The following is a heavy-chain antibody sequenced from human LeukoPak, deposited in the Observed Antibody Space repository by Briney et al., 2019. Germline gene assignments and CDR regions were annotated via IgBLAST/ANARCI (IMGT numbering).Heavy chain of an antibody. CDR3: ARHDYGATRDY. J-gene: IGHJ4*02. D-gene: IGHD4-17*01. CDR2: IDYTGGT. V-gene: IGHV4-59*01. CDR1: GCSFSSYD. Sequence: SETLCLSCTASGCSFSSYDWHWIRQPPGQGLEWIGDIDYTGGTNYNPSLKSRFTISVDKSKNSLSLQLRSLTAADTAVYYCARHDYGATRDYWGQGTLVTVSS.